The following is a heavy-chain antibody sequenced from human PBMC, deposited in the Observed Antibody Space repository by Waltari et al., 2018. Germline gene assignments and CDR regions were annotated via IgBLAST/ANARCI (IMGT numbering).Heavy chain of an antibody. CDR2: IYYSGST. D-gene: IGHD3-22*01. J-gene: IGHJ6*02. V-gene: IGHV4-39*07. CDR3: ARDPGDSSGYPYYYGMDV. CDR1: GGSISSSSYY. Sequence: QLQLQESGPGLVKPSETLSLTCTVSGGSISSSSYYWGWIRQPPGKGLEWIGSIYYSGSTDSNPSLKRRVTISVDTSKNQFSLKLSSVTAADAAVYYCARDPGDSSGYPYYYGMDVWGQGTTVTVSS.